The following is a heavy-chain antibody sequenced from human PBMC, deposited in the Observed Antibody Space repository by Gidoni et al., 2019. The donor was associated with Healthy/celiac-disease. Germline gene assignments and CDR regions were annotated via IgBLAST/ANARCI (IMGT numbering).Heavy chain of an antibody. J-gene: IGHJ6*02. CDR2: ISSSSSAI. CDR3: ARDLYSSSWYYYGMDV. Sequence: EVQLVESGGGLVQPGGSLRLSCEASGFTFSSDSMNWVRQAPGKGLGWVSYISSSSSAIYYADSVKGRFTISRDNAKNSLYLQMNSLRDEDTAVYYCARDLYSSSWYYYGMDVWGQGTTVTVSS. CDR1: GFTFSSDS. V-gene: IGHV3-48*02. D-gene: IGHD6-13*01.